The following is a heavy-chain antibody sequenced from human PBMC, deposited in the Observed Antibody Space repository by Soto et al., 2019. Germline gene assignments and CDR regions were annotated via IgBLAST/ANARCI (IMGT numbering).Heavy chain of an antibody. CDR3: ASQASPYYYYGMDV. V-gene: IGHV4-39*01. CDR1: GGSISSSTYY. CDR2: FFIGGNT. J-gene: IGHJ6*02. Sequence: SETLSLTCTVSGGSISSSTYYWGWMRQPPGKGLEWIASFFIGGNTYYNPSLKSRVTISVDTSKNQFSLKLSSVTAADTAVYYCASQASPYYYYGMDVWGQGTTVTVSS.